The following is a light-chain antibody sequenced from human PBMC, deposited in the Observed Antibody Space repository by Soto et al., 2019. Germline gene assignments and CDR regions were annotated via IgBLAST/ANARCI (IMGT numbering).Light chain of an antibody. Sequence: QSALTQPASVSGSPGQSITISCTGTGSDVGFSKFVSWHQQHPGKAPKLIIYEVSDRPSGVSNRFSDSKSGNTASLTISGLQAEDEADYYCSSYTSSTTWVFGGGTKVTVL. CDR2: EVS. CDR3: SSYTSSTTWV. V-gene: IGLV2-14*01. CDR1: GSDVGFSKF. J-gene: IGLJ3*02.